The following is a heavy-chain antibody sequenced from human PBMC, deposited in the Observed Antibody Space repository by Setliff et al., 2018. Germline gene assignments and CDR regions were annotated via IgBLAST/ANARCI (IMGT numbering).Heavy chain of an antibody. D-gene: IGHD6-19*01. J-gene: IGHJ3*02. V-gene: IGHV3-23*03. CDR3: EWRAVADRGFDI. CDR2: IYSGGNRT. Sequence: PGGSLSLYCAASGFTFYNTWMTWVRQAPGKGLEWVSVIYSGGNRTYSADTVKGRFTIYRENSRNTLHLQMNSLRAEDTAVYYCEWRAVADRGFDIWGQGTTVTVSS. CDR1: GFTFYNTW.